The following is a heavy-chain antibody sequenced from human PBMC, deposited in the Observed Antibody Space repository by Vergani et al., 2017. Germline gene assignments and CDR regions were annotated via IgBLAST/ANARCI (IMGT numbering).Heavy chain of an antibody. J-gene: IGHJ2*01. CDR3: AREGRRVIASHEWYFDL. V-gene: IGHV1-69*01. CDR2: IIPIFGTA. CDR1: GGTFSSYA. Sequence: QVQLVQSGAEVKKPGSSVKVSCKASGGTFSSYAISWVRQAPGQGLGWMGGIIPIFGTANYAQKFQGRVTITTDESTSTAYMELSSLRSEDTAVYCCAREGRRVIASHEWYFDLWGRGTLVTVSS. D-gene: IGHD2-21*01.